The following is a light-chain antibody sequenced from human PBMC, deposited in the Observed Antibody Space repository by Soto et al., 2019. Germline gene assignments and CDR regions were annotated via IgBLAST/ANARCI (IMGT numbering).Light chain of an antibody. CDR1: SSDFGRYNL. CDR3: SSYASTSTLV. CDR2: EGN. V-gene: IGLV2-23*01. Sequence: QSVLTQPASVSGSPGQAITISCTGTSSDFGRYNLVSWYQQHPGKDPKLMIYEGNKRPSGVSNRFSGSKSGNTASLTISGLQAEDEADYYCSSYASTSTLVFGGGTQLTVL. J-gene: IGLJ2*01.